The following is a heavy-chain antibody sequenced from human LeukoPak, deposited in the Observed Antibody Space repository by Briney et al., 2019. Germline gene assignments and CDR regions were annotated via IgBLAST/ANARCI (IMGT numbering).Heavy chain of an antibody. CDR1: GVSISTYY. Sequence: SETLSLTCTVSGVSISTYYWSWIRQPAGKGLEWIGRIYSSGSTNYNPSLKSRVTMSVDTSKNQFSLKLNSVTATDTAVYYCARAAGRYSSGWYYFDYWGQGTLVTVSS. V-gene: IGHV4-4*07. CDR3: ARAAGRYSSGWYYFDY. CDR2: IYSSGST. D-gene: IGHD6-19*01. J-gene: IGHJ4*02.